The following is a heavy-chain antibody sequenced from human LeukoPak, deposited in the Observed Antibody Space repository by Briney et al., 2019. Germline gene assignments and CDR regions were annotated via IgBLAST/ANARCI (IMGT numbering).Heavy chain of an antibody. Sequence: PSETLSLTCTVSGGSIRSTSYYWGWIRQPPGKGLEWIRSIYYSGSTYYNPSLKSRVTISVDTSKNQFSLKLSSVTAADTAVYYCGRLFYDFWSGHYYYYMDVWGKGTTVTVSS. CDR1: GGSIRSTSYY. D-gene: IGHD3-3*01. CDR3: GRLFYDFWSGHYYYYMDV. V-gene: IGHV4-39*01. CDR2: IYYSGST. J-gene: IGHJ6*03.